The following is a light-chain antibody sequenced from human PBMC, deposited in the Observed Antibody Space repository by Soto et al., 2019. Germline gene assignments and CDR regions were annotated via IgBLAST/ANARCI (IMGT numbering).Light chain of an antibody. CDR2: GNT. CDR3: QSYDSTLKGCV. V-gene: IGLV1-40*01. CDR1: SSNIAADYE. J-gene: IGLJ1*01. Sequence: QSVLTQPPSVSGAPGQRVTISCSGGSSNIAADYEVHWYQQLPGTAPKLLIYGNTNRPSGVPDRFSGSKSVSSASLAISGLQAEDEADYFGQSYDSTLKGCVFGPGTKVTAL.